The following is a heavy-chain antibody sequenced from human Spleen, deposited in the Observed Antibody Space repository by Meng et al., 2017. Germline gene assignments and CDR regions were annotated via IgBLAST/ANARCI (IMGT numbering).Heavy chain of an antibody. D-gene: IGHD5-18*01. Sequence: QVQLQQWGAGLLKPSVTLSLTCAVYGGTFSEYYWSWIRQPPGKGLEWIGEINHSGGTKYTPSLESRVTISIDTSKNQFSLKLSSVTAADTAIYYCARQGDTAMATFDYWGQGTLVTVSS. J-gene: IGHJ4*02. CDR3: ARQGDTAMATFDY. CDR1: GGTFSEYY. CDR2: INHSGGT. V-gene: IGHV4-34*01.